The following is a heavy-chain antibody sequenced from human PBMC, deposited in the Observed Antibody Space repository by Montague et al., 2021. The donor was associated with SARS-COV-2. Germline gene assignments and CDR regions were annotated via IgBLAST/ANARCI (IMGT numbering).Heavy chain of an antibody. J-gene: IGHJ4*02. V-gene: IGHV3-48*03. CDR2: ISSSGSTI. Sequence: LRLSCAASGFTFSHYEMNWVRQAPGKGLEWVSYISSSGSTIYYADSVKGRFTISRDNAKNSLYLQMNSLRAEDTAVYYCIAMVFVVPDYWGQGTLVTVSS. CDR1: GFTFSHYE. D-gene: IGHD3/OR15-3a*01. CDR3: IAMVFVVPDY.